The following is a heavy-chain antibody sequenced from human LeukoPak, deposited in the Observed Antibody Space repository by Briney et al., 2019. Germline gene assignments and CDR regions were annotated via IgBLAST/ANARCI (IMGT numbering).Heavy chain of an antibody. CDR2: IYYSGST. V-gene: IGHV4-31*03. D-gene: IGHD6-13*01. CDR1: GGSISSGGYY. Sequence: SETLSLTCTVSGGSISSGGYYWSWIRQHPGKGLEWIGYIYYSGSTYYNPSLKSRVTISVDTSKNQFSLKLSSVTAADTAVYYCARSIAAAGAHAFDIWGQGTMVTVSS. J-gene: IGHJ3*02. CDR3: ARSIAAAGAHAFDI.